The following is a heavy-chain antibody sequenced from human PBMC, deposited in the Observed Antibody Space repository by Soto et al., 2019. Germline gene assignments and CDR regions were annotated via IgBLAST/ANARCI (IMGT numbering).Heavy chain of an antibody. CDR3: ARLAMAARRGYYGMDV. CDR1: GGSISSGGYY. V-gene: IGHV4-31*03. J-gene: IGHJ6*02. D-gene: IGHD5-12*01. Sequence: SETLSLTCTVSGGSISSGGYYWSWIRQHPGKGLEWIGYISYSGSTYYNPSLKSRVTISVDTSKDQFSLKLSSVTAADTAVYYCARLAMAARRGYYGMDVWGQGTTVTVSS. CDR2: ISYSGST.